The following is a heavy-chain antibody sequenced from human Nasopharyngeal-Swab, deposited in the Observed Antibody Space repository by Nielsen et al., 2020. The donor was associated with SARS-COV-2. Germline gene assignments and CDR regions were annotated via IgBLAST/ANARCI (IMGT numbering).Heavy chain of an antibody. CDR1: GFTLSSYW. CDR2: IKNDGSET. D-gene: IGHD3-22*01. V-gene: IGHV3-7*01. J-gene: IGHJ3*01. CDR3: ARDHYYESSGFFGAFHL. Sequence: GGSLRLSCAASGFTLSSYWMTWVRQARGKGLEWVATIKNDGSETYYGDSVKGRFTISRDNAWNSMHLQMNNLRADDTAEYYCARDHYYESSGFFGAFHLWGQGTMVTVSS.